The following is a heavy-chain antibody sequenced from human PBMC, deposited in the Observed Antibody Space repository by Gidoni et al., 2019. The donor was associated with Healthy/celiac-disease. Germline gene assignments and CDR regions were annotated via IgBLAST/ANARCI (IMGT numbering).Heavy chain of an antibody. Sequence: QLQLQESGPGLVQPSETLSLPCTVSRGSLRSSRSSWGWIRQPPGKGLEWIGSIYYSGSTYYNPSLKSRVTISVDTSKNQFSLKLSSVTAADTAVYYCARRAELLWFGELFRYFDYWGQGTLVTVSS. V-gene: IGHV4-39*01. J-gene: IGHJ4*02. D-gene: IGHD3-10*01. CDR3: ARRAELLWFGELFRYFDY. CDR1: RGSLRSSRSS. CDR2: IYYSGST.